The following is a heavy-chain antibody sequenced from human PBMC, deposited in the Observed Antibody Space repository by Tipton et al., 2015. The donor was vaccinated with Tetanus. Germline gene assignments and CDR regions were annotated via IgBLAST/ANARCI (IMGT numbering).Heavy chain of an antibody. Sequence: QVQLVQSGAEVKKPGASVKVSCKASGYTFTGYYMHWVRQAPGQGLEWMGRINPNSGDTNYAQKFQGRVTMTTDTSTNTAYMELRSLRSDDTAVYYCARLVRQWLVPEDYWGQGTLVTVSS. J-gene: IGHJ4*02. D-gene: IGHD6-19*01. CDR1: GYTFTGYY. CDR2: INPNSGDT. V-gene: IGHV1-2*06. CDR3: ARLVRQWLVPEDY.